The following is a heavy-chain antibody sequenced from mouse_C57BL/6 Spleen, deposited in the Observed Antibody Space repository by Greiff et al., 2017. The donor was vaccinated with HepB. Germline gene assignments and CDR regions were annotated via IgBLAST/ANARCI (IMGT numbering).Heavy chain of an antibody. CDR3: ARRGVYFSDY. J-gene: IGHJ2*01. Sequence: QVQLQQSGAELARPGASVKLSCKASGYTFTSYGISWVKQRTGQGLEWIGEIYPRSGNTYYNEKFKGKATLTADKSSSTAYMELRSLTSEDSAVYFCARRGVYFSDYWGQGTTLTVSS. CDR1: GYTFTSYG. V-gene: IGHV1-81*01. CDR2: IYPRSGNT.